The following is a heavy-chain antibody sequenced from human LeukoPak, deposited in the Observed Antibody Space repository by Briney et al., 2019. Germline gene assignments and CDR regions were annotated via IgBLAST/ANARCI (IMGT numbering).Heavy chain of an antibody. J-gene: IGHJ5*02. V-gene: IGHV1-2*02. Sequence: ASVKVSCKASGYTFTSYGISWVRQAPGQGLEWMGWINPNSGGTNYAQKFQGRVTMTRDTSISTAYMELSRLRSDDTAVYYCARAVSSGWYNWFDPWGQGTLVTVSS. CDR3: ARAVSSGWYNWFDP. CDR1: GYTFTSYG. D-gene: IGHD6-19*01. CDR2: INPNSGGT.